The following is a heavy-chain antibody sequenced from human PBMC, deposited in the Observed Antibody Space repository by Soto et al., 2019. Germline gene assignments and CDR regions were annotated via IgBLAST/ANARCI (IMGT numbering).Heavy chain of an antibody. J-gene: IGHJ4*02. CDR3: ARGSSGWRIHLMAGSYFDY. V-gene: IGHV4-4*02. D-gene: IGHD6-19*01. CDR2: IYHSGST. Sequence: QVQLQESGPGLVKPSGTLSLTCAVSGGSISRSNWWSWVRQPPGKGLEWIGEIYHSGSTNYNPSLKSRVTISVDKSKNQSSLKLSSVTAADTAVYYCARGSSGWRIHLMAGSYFDYWGQGTLVTVSS. CDR1: GGSISRSNW.